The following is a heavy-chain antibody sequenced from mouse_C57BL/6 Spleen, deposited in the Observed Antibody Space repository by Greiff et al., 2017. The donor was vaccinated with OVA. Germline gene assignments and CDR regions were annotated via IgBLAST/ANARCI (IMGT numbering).Heavy chain of an antibody. V-gene: IGHV1-15*01. CDR1: GYTFTDYE. CDR2: IDPETGGT. J-gene: IGHJ2*01. CDR3: TRGSVEYYFDY. D-gene: IGHD1-1*01. Sequence: VQLQQPGAELVRPGASVTLSCKASGYTFTDYEMHWVKQTPVHGLEWIGAIDPETGGTAYNQKFKGKAILTADKSSSTAYMELRSLTSEDSAVYYCTRGSVEYYFDYWGQGTTLTVSS.